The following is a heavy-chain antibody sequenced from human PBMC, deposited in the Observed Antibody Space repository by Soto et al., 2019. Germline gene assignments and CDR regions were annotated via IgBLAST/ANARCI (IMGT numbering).Heavy chain of an antibody. CDR1: GFTFSSYA. CDR2: ISGSGGST. D-gene: IGHD2-2*01. Sequence: GGSLRLSCAASGFTFSSYAMSWVRQAPGKGLEWVSAISGSGGSTYYADSVKGRFTISRDNSKNTLYLQMNSLRAEDTAVYYCAKDREECSSSSCYDYYYYGMDVWGQGTTVTVSS. V-gene: IGHV3-23*01. J-gene: IGHJ6*02. CDR3: AKDREECSSSSCYDYYYYGMDV.